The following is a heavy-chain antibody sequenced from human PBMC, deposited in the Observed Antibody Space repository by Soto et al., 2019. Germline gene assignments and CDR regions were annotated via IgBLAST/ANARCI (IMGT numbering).Heavy chain of an antibody. Sequence: QVQLVQSGAEVKKPESSVKVFCKAPGGTFSTYAISWVRQAPGQGLEWMGGIIPMFGTANYAQRFQDRVTITPDKSTNTVYMELIILITEDTAVDFCASGIQLWLRRINNGYSGWGQGTLVTVSS. V-gene: IGHV1-69*14. CDR1: GGTFSTYA. CDR2: IIPMFGTA. CDR3: ASGIQLWLRRINNGYSG. D-gene: IGHD5-18*01. J-gene: IGHJ4*02.